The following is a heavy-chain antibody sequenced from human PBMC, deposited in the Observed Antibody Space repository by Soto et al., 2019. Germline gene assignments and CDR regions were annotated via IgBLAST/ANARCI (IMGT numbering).Heavy chain of an antibody. CDR2: IYYSGST. V-gene: IGHV4-59*01. CDR3: ARDEILAVAGHGYSGSYYYYYGMDV. D-gene: IGHD1-26*01. Sequence: QVQLQESGPGLVKPSETLSLTCTVSGGSISSYYWSWIRQPPGKGLEWIGYIYYSGSTNYNPSLKSRVTISVDTSKNQFSLKLSSVTAADTAVYYCARDEILAVAGHGYSGSYYYYYGMDVWGQGTTVTVSS. J-gene: IGHJ6*02. CDR1: GGSISSYY.